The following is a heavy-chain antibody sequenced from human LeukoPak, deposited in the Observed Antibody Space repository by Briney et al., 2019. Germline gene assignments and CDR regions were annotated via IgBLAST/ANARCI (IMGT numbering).Heavy chain of an antibody. CDR2: IYYSGST. Sequence: PSETLSLTCTVSGGSISSYYWSWIRQPPGKGLEWIGYIYYSGSTNYNPSLKSRVTISVDTSKNQFSLKLSSVTAADTAVYYCAREVLEGLQLSAFDIWGQGTMVTVSS. CDR1: GGSISSYY. J-gene: IGHJ3*02. V-gene: IGHV4-59*01. CDR3: AREVLEGLQLSAFDI. D-gene: IGHD4-11*01.